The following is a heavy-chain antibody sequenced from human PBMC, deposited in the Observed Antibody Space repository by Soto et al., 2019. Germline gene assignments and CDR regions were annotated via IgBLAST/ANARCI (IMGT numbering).Heavy chain of an antibody. CDR2: IWYDGSNK. Sequence: QVQLVESGGGVVQPGRSLRLSCAASGFTFSSYGMHWVRQAPGKGLEWVAVIWYDGSNKYYADSVKGRFTISRDNSKNTLYLQMSSLRAEDTAVYYCARGRQSSSPLGDWFDPWGQGTLVTVSS. J-gene: IGHJ5*02. D-gene: IGHD6-6*01. CDR1: GFTFSSYG. CDR3: ARGRQSSSPLGDWFDP. V-gene: IGHV3-33*01.